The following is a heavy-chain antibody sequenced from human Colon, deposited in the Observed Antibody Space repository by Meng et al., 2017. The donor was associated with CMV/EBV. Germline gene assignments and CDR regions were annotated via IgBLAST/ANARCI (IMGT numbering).Heavy chain of an antibody. CDR2: IIPILSTT. CDR3: ARDGSYGKYCRSNSCTYFDS. J-gene: IGHJ4*02. D-gene: IGHD2-2*01. V-gene: IGHV1-69*16. Sequence: WVRQAPGQAPEYMGGIIPILSTTIYAQKFEGRITITTDESSNTGYMELRSLTSEDTAVYYCARDGSYGKYCRSNSCTYFDSWGQGTLVTVSS.